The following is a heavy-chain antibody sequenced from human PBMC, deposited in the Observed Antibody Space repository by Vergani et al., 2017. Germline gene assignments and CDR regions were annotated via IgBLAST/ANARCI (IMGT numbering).Heavy chain of an antibody. Sequence: EVQLLESGGGLVQPGGSLRLSCAASGFTFSSYAMSWVRQAPGTGLEWVSAISGSGGSTYYADSVKGRFTISRDNSKNTLYLQMNSLRAEDTAVYYCAKDPRYSSSWYDYYYGMDVWGQGTTVTVSS. CDR1: GFTFSSYA. J-gene: IGHJ6*02. V-gene: IGHV3-23*01. CDR2: ISGSGGST. CDR3: AKDPRYSSSWYDYYYGMDV. D-gene: IGHD6-13*01.